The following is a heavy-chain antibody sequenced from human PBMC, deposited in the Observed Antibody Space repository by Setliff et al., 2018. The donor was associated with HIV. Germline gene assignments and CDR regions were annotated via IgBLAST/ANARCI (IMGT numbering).Heavy chain of an antibody. CDR2: IIPAFGTP. CDR3: ARTDYGGNSGGNYFDY. V-gene: IGHV1-69*05. J-gene: IGHJ4*02. D-gene: IGHD4-17*01. CDR1: GDTLSIHP. Sequence: SVKVSCKASGDTLSIHPISWVRQAPGRGLDWMGGIIPAFGTPNYAQKLQGRVTITTDESTNTGYMELSSLRSDDTAVYYCARTDYGGNSGGNYFDYWGQGSLVTVSS.